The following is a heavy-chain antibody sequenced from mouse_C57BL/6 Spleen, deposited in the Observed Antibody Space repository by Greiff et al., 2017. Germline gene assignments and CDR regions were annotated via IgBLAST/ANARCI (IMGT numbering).Heavy chain of an antibody. V-gene: IGHV10-1*01. CDR1: GFSFNTYA. CDR3: VRGGSYGAMDY. J-gene: IGHJ4*01. D-gene: IGHD1-1*02. Sequence: DVKLVESGGGLVQPKGSLKLSCAASGFSFNTYAMNWVRQAPGKGLEWVARIRSKSNNYATYYADSVKDRFTISRDDSESMLYLQMNNLKTEDTAMYYCVRGGSYGAMDYWGQGTSVTVSS. CDR2: IRSKSNNYAT.